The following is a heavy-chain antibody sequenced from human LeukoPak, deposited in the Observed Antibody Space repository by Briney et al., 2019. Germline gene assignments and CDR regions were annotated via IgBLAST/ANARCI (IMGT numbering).Heavy chain of an antibody. CDR3: ARGPNYVWGSYRYFDY. Sequence: SETLSLTCTVSGGSVSTTNFYWGWIRQPPRKGLEWIGTIYYTGSISYNPSLKSRLTISVDTSKNQFSLKLSSVTAADTAVYYCARGPNYVWGSYRYFDYWGQGTLVTVSS. J-gene: IGHJ4*02. CDR1: GGSVSTTNFY. V-gene: IGHV4-39*07. CDR2: IYYTGSI. D-gene: IGHD3-16*02.